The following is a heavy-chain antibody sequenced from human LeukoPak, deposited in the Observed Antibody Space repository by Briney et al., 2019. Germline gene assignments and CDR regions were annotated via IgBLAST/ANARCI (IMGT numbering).Heavy chain of an antibody. D-gene: IGHD2-15*01. CDR3: ARAGCGWVLTPCDAFDI. Sequence: GGSLRLSCAASGFTFSSYAMSWVRQAPGKGLEWVSGISGSGGGTYYADSVKGRFTISRDNSKNTLYLQMNSLRAEDTAVYYCARAGCGWVLTPCDAFDIWGQGTMVTVSS. CDR1: GFTFSSYA. J-gene: IGHJ3*02. CDR2: ISGSGGGT. V-gene: IGHV3-23*01.